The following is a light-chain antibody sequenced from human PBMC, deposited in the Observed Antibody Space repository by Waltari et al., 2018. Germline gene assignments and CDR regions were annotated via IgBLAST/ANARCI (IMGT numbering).Light chain of an antibody. CDR1: QSVSSTW. Sequence: IVLTQSPGTLSLSPGEAATLSCRASQSVSSTWLDWYQQKPGQPPRLLIYGVSNRAPGIPDRLSGSGSGTDFTLTIDRLEPEDFAVYYCQQYAFSPPGKSFGQGTKVEIQ. J-gene: IGKJ1*01. V-gene: IGKV3-20*01. CDR2: GVS. CDR3: QQYAFSPPGKS.